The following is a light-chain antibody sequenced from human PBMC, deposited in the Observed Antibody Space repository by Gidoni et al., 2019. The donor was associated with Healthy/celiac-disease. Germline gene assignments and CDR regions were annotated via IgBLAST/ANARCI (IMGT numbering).Light chain of an antibody. CDR3: QQSYSTPPLT. CDR2: AAS. CDR1: QSISSY. Sequence: DIQMTQSPSSLSASVGDRVTITCRASQSISSYLNWYQQKPGKAPKLLIYAASSLQSGVPSRFSGSGSGTDFTLTISSLQPEDFANYYCQQSYSTPPLTFXGXTKVEIK. V-gene: IGKV1-39*01. J-gene: IGKJ4*01.